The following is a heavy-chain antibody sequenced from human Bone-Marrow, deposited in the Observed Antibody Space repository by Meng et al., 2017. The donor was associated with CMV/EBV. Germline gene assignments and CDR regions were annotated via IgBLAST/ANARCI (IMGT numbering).Heavy chain of an antibody. J-gene: IGHJ6*02. CDR2: INPNSGGT. Sequence: ASVKVSCKASGYIFTGYYMHWVRQAPGQGLEWMGWINPNSGGTNYAQKVQGRVTMTRDTSISTAYMELSRLRSDDTAVYYCAREWIVEGPIVDYYYYGMDVWGQGTTVTVSS. V-gene: IGHV1-2*02. CDR3: AREWIVEGPIVDYYYYGMDV. D-gene: IGHD3-22*01. CDR1: GYIFTGYY.